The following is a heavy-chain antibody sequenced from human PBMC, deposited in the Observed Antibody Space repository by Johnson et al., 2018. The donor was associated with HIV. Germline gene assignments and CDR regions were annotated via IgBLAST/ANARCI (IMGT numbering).Heavy chain of an antibody. CDR2: VGSDGSNR. Sequence: QVQLVESGGGVVQPGESLRLSCAASGFSFRNYGMHWVRQAPGKGLEWVASVGSDGSNRYYADSVKGRFTISRDNSRNMMFLPMSNLRTEETAVYYCAKGEAQEGWIQLWSYAFDFWGRGTMVTVSS. D-gene: IGHD5-18*01. CDR3: AKGEAQEGWIQLWSYAFDF. J-gene: IGHJ3*01. CDR1: GFSFRNYG. V-gene: IGHV3-30*02.